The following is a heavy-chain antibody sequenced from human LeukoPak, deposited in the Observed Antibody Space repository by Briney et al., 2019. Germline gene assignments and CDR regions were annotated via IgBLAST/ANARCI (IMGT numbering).Heavy chain of an antibody. CDR1: GFTFSSYS. J-gene: IGHJ4*02. CDR2: ISSSSSYI. V-gene: IGHV3-21*04. CDR3: AKVYGGKRLGYFDY. D-gene: IGHD4-23*01. Sequence: GGSLRLSCAASGFTFSSYSMNWVRQAPGKGLEWVSSISSSSSYIYYADSVKGRFTISRDNSKNTLYLQMNSLRAEDTAVYYCAKVYGGKRLGYFDYWGQGTLVTVSS.